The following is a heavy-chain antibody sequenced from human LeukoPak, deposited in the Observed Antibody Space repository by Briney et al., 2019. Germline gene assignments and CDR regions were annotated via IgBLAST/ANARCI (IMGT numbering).Heavy chain of an antibody. CDR3: ARGPSITMVRGVIIRSGAFDI. CDR2: IYYSGST. V-gene: IGHV4-31*03. Sequence: SQTLSLTCTVSGGSISSGGYYWSWIRQHPGKGLEWIGYIYYSGSTYYNPSLKSRVTISVDTSKNQFSLKLSSVTAADTAVYYCARGPSITMVRGVIIRSGAFDIWGRGAMVTVSS. J-gene: IGHJ3*02. D-gene: IGHD3-10*01. CDR1: GGSISSGGYY.